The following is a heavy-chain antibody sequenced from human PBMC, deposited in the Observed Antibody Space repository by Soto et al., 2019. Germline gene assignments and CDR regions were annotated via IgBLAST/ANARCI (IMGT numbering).Heavy chain of an antibody. CDR1: GGTFSNYA. CDR2: IIPIFGTT. D-gene: IGHD5-12*01. CDR3: AKDGGADGYFGNWLDP. J-gene: IGHJ5*02. V-gene: IGHV1-69*15. Sequence: QVQLVQSGAEVKKPGSSVKVSCKASGGTFSNYAITWVRQAPGQGLEWVGRIIPIFGTTNVAQKFQGRVTITADEXTXPANMELSGLRSDDTAVYYCAKDGGADGYFGNWLDPWGQGTLVTVSS.